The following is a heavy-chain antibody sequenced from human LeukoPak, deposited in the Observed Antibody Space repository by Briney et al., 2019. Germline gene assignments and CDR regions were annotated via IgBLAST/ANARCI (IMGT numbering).Heavy chain of an antibody. CDR3: ARQGYGEGDV. V-gene: IGHV4-30-2*01. CDR2: IYHSGST. Sequence: PSQTLSLTCAVSGGSISSGGHSWSWIRQPPGKGLEWIGYIYHSGSTYYNPSLKSRVTISVDRSKNQFSLKLSSVTAADTAVYYCARQGYGEGDVWGQGTTVTVSS. J-gene: IGHJ6*02. CDR1: GGSISSGGHS. D-gene: IGHD4-17*01.